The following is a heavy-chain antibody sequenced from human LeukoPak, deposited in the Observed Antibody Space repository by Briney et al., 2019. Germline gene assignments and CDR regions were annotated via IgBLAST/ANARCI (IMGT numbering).Heavy chain of an antibody. Sequence: SVKVSCKASGGTFSSYEISWVRQAPGQGLEWMGGIIPMFGTAKYAQKFQGRVTITTDKSTSTAYMELSSLRSEDTAVYYCASGTTDIVVVPAALRNYYFDYWGQGTLVTVSS. CDR3: ASGTTDIVVVPAALRNYYFDY. CDR1: GGTFSSYE. D-gene: IGHD2-2*01. V-gene: IGHV1-69*05. CDR2: IIPMFGTA. J-gene: IGHJ4*02.